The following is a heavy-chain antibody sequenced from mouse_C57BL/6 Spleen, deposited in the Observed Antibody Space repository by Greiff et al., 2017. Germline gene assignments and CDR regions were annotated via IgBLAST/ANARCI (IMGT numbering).Heavy chain of an antibody. V-gene: IGHV5-6*01. D-gene: IGHD2-5*01. CDR3: ARQNSNYPDY. CDR1: GFTFSSYG. Sequence: EVKLMESGGDLVKPGGSLKLSCAASGFTFSSYGMSWVRQTPDKRLEWVATISSGGSYTYYPDSVKGRFTISRDNAKNTLYLQMSSLKSEDTAMYYCARQNSNYPDYWGQGTTLTVSS. CDR2: ISSGGSYT. J-gene: IGHJ2*01.